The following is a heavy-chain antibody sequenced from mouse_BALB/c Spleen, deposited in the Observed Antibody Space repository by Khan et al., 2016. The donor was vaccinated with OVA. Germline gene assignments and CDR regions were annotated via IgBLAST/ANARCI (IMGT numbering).Heavy chain of an antibody. J-gene: IGHJ4*01. CDR1: GFTFSSYG. V-gene: IGHV5-6*01. Sequence: EVQLVETGGDLVKPGGSLKLSCAASGFTFSSYGMSWVRQTPDKRLEWVATISSGGHYTYFPDSVRGRFTISRDNAKNTLYLQMSSLKSEDTAMYYCARTITTAKGYYYAMGYWGQGTSVTVSS. D-gene: IGHD1-2*01. CDR2: ISSGGHYT. CDR3: ARTITTAKGYYYAMGY.